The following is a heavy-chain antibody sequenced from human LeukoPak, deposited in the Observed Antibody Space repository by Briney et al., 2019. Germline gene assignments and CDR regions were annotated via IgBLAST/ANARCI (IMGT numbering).Heavy chain of an antibody. CDR1: GFTFSNAW. CDR2: ISGSGGRT. CDR3: AKASLSGSRLPVYDY. Sequence: GGSLRLSCAASGFTFSNAWMSWVRQAPGKGLEWVSGISGSGGRTYYADSVKGRFTVSRDNSKNTLYLQMNSLRAEDTAVYYCAKASLSGSRLPVYDYWGQGTLVTVSS. V-gene: IGHV3-23*01. J-gene: IGHJ4*02. D-gene: IGHD1-26*01.